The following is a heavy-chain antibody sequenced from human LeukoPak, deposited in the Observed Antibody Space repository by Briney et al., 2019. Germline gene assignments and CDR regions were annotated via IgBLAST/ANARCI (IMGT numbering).Heavy chain of an antibody. V-gene: IGHV4-4*07. CDR2: IYNSGST. CDR3: ARQRVNKWNNLWSFDY. Sequence: PSETLSLTCTVSGGSISSHYWSWIRQPAGKGLEWIGRIYNSGSTNYNPSLKSRLTMSVDTSKNQFSLNLNSVIAADTALYYCARQRVNKWNNLWSFDYWGQGTLVTVSS. J-gene: IGHJ4*02. D-gene: IGHD1/OR15-1a*01. CDR1: GGSISSHY.